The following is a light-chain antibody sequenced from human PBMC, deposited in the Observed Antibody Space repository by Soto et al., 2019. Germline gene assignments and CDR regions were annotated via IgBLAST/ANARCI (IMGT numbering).Light chain of an antibody. V-gene: IGLV8-61*01. CDR1: SASVSTSYY. J-gene: IGLJ3*02. CDR3: ILYMGSGIWV. CDR2: STN. Sequence: QTVVTQEPSFSVSSGRTVTLTCGLSSASVSTSYYPSWFQQTPGQAPRTLIHSTNTRSSGVPDRFSGSILGNKAALTITGAQADDESDYYCILYMGSGIWVFGGGTKVTVL.